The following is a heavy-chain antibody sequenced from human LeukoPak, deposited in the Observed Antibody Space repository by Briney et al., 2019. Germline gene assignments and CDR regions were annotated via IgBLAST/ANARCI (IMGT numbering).Heavy chain of an antibody. CDR1: GFTFSSYG. D-gene: IGHD3-22*01. CDR3: AKGRAMKYYYDSSGYYQLDY. Sequence: GGSLRLSCAASGFTFSSYGMYWVRQAPGKGLEWMAFIRYDGSNKYYADSVKGRFTISRDNSKNTLYLQMNSLRAEDTAVYYCAKGRAMKYYYDSSGYYQLDYWGQGTLVTVSS. J-gene: IGHJ4*02. V-gene: IGHV3-30*02. CDR2: IRYDGSNK.